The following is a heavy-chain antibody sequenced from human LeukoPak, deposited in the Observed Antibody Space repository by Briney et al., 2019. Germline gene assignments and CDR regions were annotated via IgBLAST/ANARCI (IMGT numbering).Heavy chain of an antibody. CDR1: GFTFSSCA. J-gene: IGHJ4*02. V-gene: IGHV3-30*18. Sequence: GRSLRLSCAASGFTFSSCAMHWVRQAPGKGLEWVAVISYDGSNKYYADSVKGRFTISRDNSKNTLYLQMNSLRAEDTAVYYCAKNAYYYDSSGLFGFDYWGQGTLVTVSS. D-gene: IGHD3-22*01. CDR3: AKNAYYYDSSGLFGFDY. CDR2: ISYDGSNK.